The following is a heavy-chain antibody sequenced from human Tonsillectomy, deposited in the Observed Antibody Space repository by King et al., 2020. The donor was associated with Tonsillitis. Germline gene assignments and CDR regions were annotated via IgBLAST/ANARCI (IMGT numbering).Heavy chain of an antibody. D-gene: IGHD6-19*01. CDR3: ARVLNSDWSKWSDP. J-gene: IGHJ5*02. CDR2: IYTSGST. CDR1: GGSITNFY. V-gene: IGHV4-4*07. Sequence: QLQESGPGLVKPSETLSLTCTVSGGSITNFYWSWIRQPAGKGLEWIGHIYTSGSTNHNPSLKSRVTMSVDTSKNQFSLKLSSVTAADTAVYYCARVLNSDWSKWSDPWGQGSLVTVSS.